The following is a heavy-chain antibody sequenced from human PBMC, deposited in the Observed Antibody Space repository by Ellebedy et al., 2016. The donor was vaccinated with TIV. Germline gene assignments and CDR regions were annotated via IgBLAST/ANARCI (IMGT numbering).Heavy chain of an antibody. D-gene: IGHD3-16*01. CDR3: ARDWGLAGPFTYFDF. CDR2: INAGNGNT. Sequence: AASVKVSCKASGYPFTSYTVHWVRQAPGQRLEWMGWINAGNGNTRYSKKFQGRVTITRDTSASTAYMELSGLKSEETAVYFCARDWGLAGPFTYFDFWGQGTLVTVSS. CDR1: GYPFTSYT. V-gene: IGHV1-3*01. J-gene: IGHJ4*02.